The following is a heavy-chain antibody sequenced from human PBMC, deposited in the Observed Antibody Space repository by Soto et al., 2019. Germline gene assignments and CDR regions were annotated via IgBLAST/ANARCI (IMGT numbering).Heavy chain of an antibody. CDR2: MYYSGST. D-gene: IGHD3-16*01. CDR3: ARDRVMLTFGGASEEWGIDS. Sequence: ETLSLTCTVSGGSISSSNYHWGWIRQPPGKGLEWIGSMYYSGSTYYNTSLKSRVTISVDTSKNQFSLKLTSVTAADTAVYYCARDRVMLTFGGASEEWGIDSWGPGTLVTVSS. J-gene: IGHJ4*02. V-gene: IGHV4-39*07. CDR1: GGSISSSNYH.